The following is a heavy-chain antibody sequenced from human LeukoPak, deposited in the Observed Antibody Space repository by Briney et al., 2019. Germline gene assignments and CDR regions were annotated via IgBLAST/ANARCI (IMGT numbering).Heavy chain of an antibody. V-gene: IGHV4-34*01. CDR1: GGSFSGYY. CDR3: ARDSELGNWFDP. CDR2: INHSGST. Sequence: PSETLSLTCAVYGGSFSGYYWSWIRQPPGKGLEWIGEINHSGSTNYNPSLKSRVTISVDTSKNQFSLKLSSVTAADTAVYYCARDSELGNWFDPWGQGTLVTVSS. J-gene: IGHJ5*02. D-gene: IGHD1-26*01.